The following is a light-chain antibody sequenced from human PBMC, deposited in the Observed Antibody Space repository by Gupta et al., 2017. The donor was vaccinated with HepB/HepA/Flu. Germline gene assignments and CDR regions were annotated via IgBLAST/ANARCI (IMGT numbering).Light chain of an antibody. V-gene: IGLV3-1*01. CDR2: QNN. Sequence: TCSGDNLGDKYACWYQQKPGQSPTLVIYQNNKRPSGIPERFSGSNSGNTATLTISGTQSVDEADYYCQAWDSRIVIFGGGTKLTVL. CDR3: QAWDSRIVI. CDR1: NLGDKY. J-gene: IGLJ2*01.